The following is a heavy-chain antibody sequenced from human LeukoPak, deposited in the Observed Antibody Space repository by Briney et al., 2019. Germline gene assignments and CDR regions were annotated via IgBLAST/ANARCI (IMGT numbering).Heavy chain of an antibody. CDR3: AREGTSGYCSSTSCYTRKQARWFDP. J-gene: IGHJ5*02. D-gene: IGHD2-2*02. V-gene: IGHV1-24*01. CDR1: GYTLTELS. Sequence: ASVKVSCKVSGYTLTELSMHWVRQAPGKGLEWMGGFDPEDGETIYAQKFQGRVTMTEDTSTDTAYMELSSLRSEDTAVYYCAREGTSGYCSSTSCYTRKQARWFDPWGQGTLVTVSS. CDR2: FDPEDGET.